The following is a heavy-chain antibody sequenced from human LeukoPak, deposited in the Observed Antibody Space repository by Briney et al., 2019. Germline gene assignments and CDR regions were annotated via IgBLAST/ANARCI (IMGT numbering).Heavy chain of an antibody. V-gene: IGHV3-20*04. CDR2: INWNGGST. D-gene: IGHD2-2*01. J-gene: IGHJ3*02. CDR3: ARGPPDCSSTSCYAFDAFDI. Sequence: GGSLRLSCAASGFTFDDYGMSWVRQAPGKGLEWVSGINWNGGSTGYADSVKGRFTISRDNAKNSVYLQMNSLRGEDTALYYCARGPPDCSSTSCYAFDAFDIWGQGTMVTVSS. CDR1: GFTFDDYG.